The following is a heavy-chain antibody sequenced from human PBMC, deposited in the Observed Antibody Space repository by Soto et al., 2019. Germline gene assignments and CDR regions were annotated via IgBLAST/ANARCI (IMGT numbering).Heavy chain of an antibody. Sequence: QVQLVQSGAEVMKPGASLKVSCEASGYGFTTYGITWVRQAPGQGLEWMGWITANNGNTNYAGRFQGRLTMTTDTSTSTAYMELRSLRSDDKAVYYCARGLFNIDFWGQGTLVTVSS. J-gene: IGHJ4*02. CDR3: ARGLFNIDF. CDR2: ITANNGNT. V-gene: IGHV1-18*01. CDR1: GYGFTTYG.